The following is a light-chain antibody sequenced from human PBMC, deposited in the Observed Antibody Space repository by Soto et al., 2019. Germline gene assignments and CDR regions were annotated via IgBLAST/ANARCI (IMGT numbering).Light chain of an antibody. CDR3: QQYGGSPLT. CDR1: QSISSTY. CDR2: GIS. Sequence: EIVMTQSPSTLSVSPGERATLSCSVSQSISSTYLAWYRQKPGQAPRLLIYGISSRATGIPDRFSGGGSGTDFTLTISRLEPEDFAVYYCQQYGGSPLTFGGGTKVDI. V-gene: IGKV3-20*01. J-gene: IGKJ4*01.